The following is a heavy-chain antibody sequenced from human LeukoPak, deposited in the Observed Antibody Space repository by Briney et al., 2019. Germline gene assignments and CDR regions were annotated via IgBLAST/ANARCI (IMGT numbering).Heavy chain of an antibody. Sequence: SETLSLTCAVYGGSFSGYYWSWIRQPPGKGLEWIGEINHSGSNNYNPSLKSRVTISVDTSKHQFSLKLSSVTAADTAVYYCARAGYYNWFDPWGQGTLVTVSS. CDR2: INHSGSN. CDR3: ARAGYYNWFDP. CDR1: GGSFSGYY. V-gene: IGHV4-34*01. D-gene: IGHD3-9*01. J-gene: IGHJ5*02.